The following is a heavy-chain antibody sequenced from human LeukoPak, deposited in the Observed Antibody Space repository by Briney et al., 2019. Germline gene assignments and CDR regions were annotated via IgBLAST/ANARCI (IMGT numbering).Heavy chain of an antibody. CDR2: INHSGST. D-gene: IGHD3-3*01. V-gene: IGHV4-34*01. J-gene: IGHJ4*02. CDR3: ARQLRFTRYFDH. Sequence: PSETLSLTCAVYGGSFSGYYWSWIRQPPGKGLEWIGEINHSGSTNYNPSLKSRVTISVDTSKNQFSLKLSSVTAADTAVYYCARQLRFTRYFDHWGQGTPVTVSS. CDR1: GGSFSGYY.